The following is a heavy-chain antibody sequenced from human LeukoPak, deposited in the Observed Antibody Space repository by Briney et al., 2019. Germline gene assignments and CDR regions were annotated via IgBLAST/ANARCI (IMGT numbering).Heavy chain of an antibody. CDR1: GFTFSNYW. CDR2: IKHDGSGP. D-gene: IGHD6-25*01. CDR3: ARAREITASGTDYFDY. Sequence: GGSLRLSRAVSGFTFSNYWMTWVRQAPGKGLEWVANIKHDGSGPSYLDSVRGRFTISRDNARNSLSLQMTSLRAEDTAVYYCARAREITASGTDYFDYWGQGTLVTVSS. J-gene: IGHJ4*02. V-gene: IGHV3-7*01.